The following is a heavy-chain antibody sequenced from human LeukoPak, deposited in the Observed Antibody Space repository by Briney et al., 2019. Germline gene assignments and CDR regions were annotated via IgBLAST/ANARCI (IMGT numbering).Heavy chain of an antibody. CDR1: RFIFNNYA. J-gene: IGHJ4*02. V-gene: IGHV3-30*04. CDR2: ISYHGRDQ. D-gene: IGHD6-13*01. Sequence: GGSLRLSCAASRFIFNNYAMHWVRQAPGKGLDWVAVISYHGRDQFYADSVKGRFTISRDSSKNTLYLQMNSLRTEDTAVYYCAKDLEQQRLVLGGVVYWGQGTLVTVSS. CDR3: AKDLEQQRLVLGGVVY.